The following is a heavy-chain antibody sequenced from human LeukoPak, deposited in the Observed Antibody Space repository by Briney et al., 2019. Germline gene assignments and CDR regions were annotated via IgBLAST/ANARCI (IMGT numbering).Heavy chain of an antibody. CDR1: GGSVSSGSYY. D-gene: IGHD3-3*01. CDR2: IYYSGST. J-gene: IGHJ4*02. Sequence: SETLSLTCTVSGGSVSSGSYYWSWIRQPPGKGLEWIGYIYYSGSTNYNPSLKSRVTISVDTSKNQFSLKLSSVTAADTAVYYCARVWSSPPHRADYWGQGTLVTVSS. CDR3: ARVWSSPPHRADY. V-gene: IGHV4-61*01.